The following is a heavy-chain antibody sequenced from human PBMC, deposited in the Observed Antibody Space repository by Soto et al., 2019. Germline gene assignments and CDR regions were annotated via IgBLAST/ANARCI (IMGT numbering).Heavy chain of an antibody. CDR2: IWYDGSNK. CDR3: ANGVPGIAVAGTGYFQH. V-gene: IGHV3-33*06. Sequence: GGSLSLSCAASGFTFSSYGMHWVRQAPGKGLEWVAVIWYDGSNKYYADSVKGRFTISRDNSKNTLYLQMNSLRAEDTAVYYCANGVPGIAVAGTGYFQHWGQGTLVTVSS. J-gene: IGHJ1*01. CDR1: GFTFSSYG. D-gene: IGHD6-19*01.